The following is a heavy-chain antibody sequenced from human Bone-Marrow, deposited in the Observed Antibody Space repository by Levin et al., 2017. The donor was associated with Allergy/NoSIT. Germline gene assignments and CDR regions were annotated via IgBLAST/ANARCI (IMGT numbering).Heavy chain of an antibody. Sequence: GGSLRLSCVASGFTFGNAWMNWVSQAPGKGLQWVGRIKGKTDGGTTDYAAPVKGRFTISRDDSKKTLYLQMNSLKTEDTAIYYCTTRSHWGQGTLVTVFS. CDR1: GFTFGNAW. CDR3: TTRSH. CDR2: IKGKTDGGTT. J-gene: IGHJ4*02. V-gene: IGHV3-15*01.